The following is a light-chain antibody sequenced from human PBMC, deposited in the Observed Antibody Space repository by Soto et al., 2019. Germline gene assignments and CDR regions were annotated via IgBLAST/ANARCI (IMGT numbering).Light chain of an antibody. CDR2: DAS. V-gene: IGKV3-11*01. Sequence: TNCAVAVSLSTGARATLSCGARQSVLNYLAWYQQKPGQAPRLLIYDASNRATGIPARFSGSGSGTDFTLTISSLEPEDFAVYYCQQHGSCPLTFGQGTRLE. J-gene: IGKJ5*01. CDR3: QQHGSCPLT. CDR1: QSVLNY.